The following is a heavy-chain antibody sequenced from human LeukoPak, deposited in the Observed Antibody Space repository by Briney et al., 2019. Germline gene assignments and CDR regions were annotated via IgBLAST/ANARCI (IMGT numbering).Heavy chain of an antibody. CDR1: GFTFSDYE. J-gene: IGHJ4*02. D-gene: IGHD3-22*01. Sequence: GGSLRLSRAASGFTFSDYEMNWVRQAPGKGLEWVSYISSGGGTIYYADSVKGRFTISRDNAKNSVFLQMNSLRAEDTAIYYCAPQTMILVLGGQGTLVTVSS. V-gene: IGHV3-48*03. CDR2: ISSGGGTI. CDR3: APQTMILVL.